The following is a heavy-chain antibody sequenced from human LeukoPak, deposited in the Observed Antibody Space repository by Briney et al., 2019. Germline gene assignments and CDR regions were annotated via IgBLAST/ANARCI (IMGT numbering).Heavy chain of an antibody. CDR2: TYYRSKWYN. J-gene: IGHJ4*02. D-gene: IGHD3-22*01. V-gene: IGHV6-1*01. CDR1: GDSVSSNSAA. CDR3: ARDLRHYYDSSGYYYLVYYFDY. Sequence: SQTLSLTCAISGDSVSSNSAAWTWIRQSPSRGLEWLGRTYYRSKWYNDYAVSVKSRITINPDTSKNQFSLQPNSVTPEDTAVYYCARDLRHYYDSSGYYYLVYYFDYWGQGTLVTVSS.